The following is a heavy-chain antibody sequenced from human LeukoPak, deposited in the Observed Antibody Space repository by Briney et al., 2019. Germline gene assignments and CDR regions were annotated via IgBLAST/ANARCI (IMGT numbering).Heavy chain of an antibody. J-gene: IGHJ4*02. CDR1: GYTFTGYY. Sequence: ASVKVSCKASGYTFTGYYMHWVRQAPGQGLEWKGWINPNSGGTNYAQKFQGRVTMTRDTSISTAFMELSRLRSDDTAVYYCARDLGCTRTSCYAFDYWGQGTMVTVPS. D-gene: IGHD2-2*01. CDR3: ARDLGCTRTSCYAFDY. V-gene: IGHV1-2*02. CDR2: INPNSGGT.